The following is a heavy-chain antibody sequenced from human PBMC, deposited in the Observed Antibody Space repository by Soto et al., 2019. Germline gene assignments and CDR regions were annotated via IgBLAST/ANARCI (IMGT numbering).Heavy chain of an antibody. CDR2: INPSSGGT. V-gene: IGHV1-2*02. CDR1: GYAFTGYW. J-gene: IGHJ4*02. Sequence: SLKVSCKASGYAFTGYWMHWVRQAPGQGLEWMGWINPSSGGTAYAQKFQGRVTMTRDTSISTFYMELISLRSDDTAVYYCARDPNDFWSGYLNWGQGTLVTVSS. D-gene: IGHD3-3*01. CDR3: ARDPNDFWSGYLN.